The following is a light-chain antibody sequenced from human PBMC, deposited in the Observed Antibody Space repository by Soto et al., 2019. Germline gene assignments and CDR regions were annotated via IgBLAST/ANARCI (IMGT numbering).Light chain of an antibody. V-gene: IGLV3-1*01. Sequence: SYELTQPPSVSVSPGQTASITCSGDKLGDKYACWYQQKPGQSPVLVIYQDSKRPSGIPERFSGSNSGNTAHLTISGIQAMEEPDYCCQAWDGSSVVFGGGTKVTVL. J-gene: IGLJ2*01. CDR1: KLGDKY. CDR2: QDS. CDR3: QAWDGSSVV.